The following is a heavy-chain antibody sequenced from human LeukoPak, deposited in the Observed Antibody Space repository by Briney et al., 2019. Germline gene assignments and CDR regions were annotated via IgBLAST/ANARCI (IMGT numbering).Heavy chain of an antibody. V-gene: IGHV1-8*03. J-gene: IGHJ6*03. CDR3: ARVGVIGSPYYYYMDV. CDR2: MNPNSGNT. CDR1: GYTFTSYN. Sequence: VKVSCKASGYTFTSYNINCVRQATGQGLEWMGWMNPNSGNTGYAQKFQGRVTITRNTSISTAYMELSSLRSEDTAVYYCARVGVIGSPYYYYMDVWGKGTTVTVSS. D-gene: IGHD3-22*01.